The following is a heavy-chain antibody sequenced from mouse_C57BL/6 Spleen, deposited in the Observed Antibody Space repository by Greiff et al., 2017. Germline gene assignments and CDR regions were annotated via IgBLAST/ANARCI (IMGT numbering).Heavy chain of an antibody. CDR2: INPSTGGT. Sequence: VQLQQSGPELVKPGASVKISCKASGYSFTGYYMNWVKQSPEKSLEWIGEINPSTGGTTYNQKFKAKATLTVDKSSSTAYMQLKSLTSEDSAVYYCARWYFDVWGTGTTGTVSS. J-gene: IGHJ1*03. CDR3: ARWYFDV. V-gene: IGHV1-42*01. CDR1: GYSFTGYY.